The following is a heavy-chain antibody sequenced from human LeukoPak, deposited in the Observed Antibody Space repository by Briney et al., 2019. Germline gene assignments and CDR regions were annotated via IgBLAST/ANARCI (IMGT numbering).Heavy chain of an antibody. CDR2: ISSSSSYI. CDR1: GFTFSNYG. V-gene: IGHV3-21*01. D-gene: IGHD6-19*01. Sequence: GGSLRLSCAASGFTFSNYGMSWVRQAPGKGLEWVSSISSSSSYIYYADSVKGRFTISRDNAKNSLYLQMNSLRAEDTAVYYCAREWLPRGGETFDIWGQGTMVTVSS. CDR3: AREWLPRGGETFDI. J-gene: IGHJ3*02.